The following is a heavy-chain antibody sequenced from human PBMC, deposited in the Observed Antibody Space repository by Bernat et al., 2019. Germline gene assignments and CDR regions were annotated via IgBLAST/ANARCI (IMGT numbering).Heavy chain of an antibody. V-gene: IGHV3-66*01. CDR3: AQTYSGSYYLSVAFDI. CDR1: GFTVSSNY. J-gene: IGHJ3*02. Sequence: EVQLVESGGGLVQPGGSLRLSCAASGFTVSSNYMSWVRQAPGKGLEWVSVIYSGGSTYYADSVKGRFTISRDNSKNTLYLQMNSLRAEDTAVYYCAQTYSGSYYLSVAFDIWGQGTMVTVSS. D-gene: IGHD1-26*01. CDR2: IYSGGST.